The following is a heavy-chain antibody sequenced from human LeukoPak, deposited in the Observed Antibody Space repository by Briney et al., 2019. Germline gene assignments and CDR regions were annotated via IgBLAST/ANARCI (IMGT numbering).Heavy chain of an antibody. V-gene: IGHV3-30*02. CDR1: GFPFRSYG. CDR2: IRYDASNK. Sequence: GGALRLSFSASGFPFRSYGMNWVRPAPGKGVGGVAFIRYDASNKDYADSVKGRFTISRDNSKNTLYLQMNSLRAEDTAVYYCASRGRGQLPFDYWGQGTLVTVSS. J-gene: IGHJ4*02. D-gene: IGHD2-2*01. CDR3: ASRGRGQLPFDY.